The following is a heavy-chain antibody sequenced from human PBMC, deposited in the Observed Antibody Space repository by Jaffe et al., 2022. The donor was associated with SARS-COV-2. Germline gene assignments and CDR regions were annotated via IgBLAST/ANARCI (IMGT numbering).Heavy chain of an antibody. J-gene: IGHJ3*02. D-gene: IGHD5-12*01. CDR2: IYYSGST. V-gene: IGHV4-39*01. CDR3: ARHRAPRWLQLDAFDI. Sequence: QLQLQESGPGLVKPSETLSLTCTVSGGSISSSSYYWGWIRQPPGKGLEWIGSIYYSGSTYYNPSLKSRVTISVDTSKNQFSLKLSSVTAADTAVYYCARHRAPRWLQLDAFDIWGQGTMVTVSS. CDR1: GGSISSSSYY.